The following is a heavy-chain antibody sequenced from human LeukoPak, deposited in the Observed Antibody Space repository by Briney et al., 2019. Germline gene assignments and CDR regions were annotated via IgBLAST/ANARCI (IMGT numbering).Heavy chain of an antibody. CDR3: ARAGYTISSYRFDY. J-gene: IGHJ4*02. CDR1: GGSFYRYR. D-gene: IGHD3-16*02. CDR2: IYTTGMT. Sequence: PSETLSPTCSVSGGSFYRYRWRWIRQPAGKGLEFIGRIYTTGMTNYNPSLKSRVSMSVDTPKNKFSLELRSVTAADTAVYYCARAGYTISSYRFDYWGQGALVIVSS. V-gene: IGHV4-4*07.